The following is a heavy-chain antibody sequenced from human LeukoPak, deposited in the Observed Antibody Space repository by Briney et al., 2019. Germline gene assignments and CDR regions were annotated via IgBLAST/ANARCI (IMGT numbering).Heavy chain of an antibody. CDR2: ISSSTSSSSSSSAI. J-gene: IGHJ6*02. CDR3: ARDIWSSGWANYHYGMDV. D-gene: IGHD6-19*01. Sequence: PGGSLRLSCAASGFTFSTYSMHWVRQAPGKGLEWVSHISSSTSSSSSSSAIYYADSVKGRFTISRDNAKNSLYLQMNSLRAEDTVVYYCARDIWSSGWANYHYGMDVWGQGTTVTVSS. CDR1: GFTFSTYS. V-gene: IGHV3-48*04.